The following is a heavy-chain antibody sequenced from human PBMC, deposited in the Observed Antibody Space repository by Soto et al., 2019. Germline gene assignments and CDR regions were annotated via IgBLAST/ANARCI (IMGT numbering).Heavy chain of an antibody. J-gene: IGHJ4*02. CDR2: ITQARSEK. CDR1: GFTFSSYL. D-gene: IGHD3-22*01. V-gene: IGHV3-7*03. CDR3: ARGFSGGRYYYDSSGYSDY. Sequence: GGSLRLSCAASGFTFSSYLMSWARKAPGKGLEWVANITQARSEKSYVDSEKGRFTISRDNAKNSLYLQMTSLRAEDTAVYYCARGFSGGRYYYDSSGYSDYWGEGSLVTVSS.